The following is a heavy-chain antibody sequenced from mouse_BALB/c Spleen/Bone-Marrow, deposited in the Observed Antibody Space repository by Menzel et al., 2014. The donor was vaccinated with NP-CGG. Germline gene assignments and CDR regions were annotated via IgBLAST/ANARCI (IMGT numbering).Heavy chain of an antibody. V-gene: IGHV1-18*01. CDR1: GYTFTEYT. J-gene: IGHJ4*01. CDR2: INPNNGGT. Sequence: VQLQQSGPELVKPGASVKISCKTSGYTFTEYTMHWVKQSHGKSLEWIGVINPNNGGTTYKQKFKDKATLTVDKSSSTAYMEFRSLTSEDSAVYYCARDGNYAMDYWGQGTPVTVSS. D-gene: IGHD2-1*01. CDR3: ARDGNYAMDY.